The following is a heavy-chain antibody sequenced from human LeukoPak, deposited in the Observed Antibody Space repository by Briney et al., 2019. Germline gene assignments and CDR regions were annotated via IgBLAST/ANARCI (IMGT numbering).Heavy chain of an antibody. V-gene: IGHV4-31*03. D-gene: IGHD3-22*01. J-gene: IGHJ6*03. CDR3: AKTPDNHYYYMDV. CDR1: GGSISSGGYY. Sequence: LSLTCTVSGGSISSGGYYWSWIRQHPGKGLEWIGYIYYSGSTYYNPSLKSRVTISVDTSKNHFSLKLSSVTAADTAVYYCAKTPDNHYYYMDVWGKGTTVTVSS. CDR2: IYYSGST.